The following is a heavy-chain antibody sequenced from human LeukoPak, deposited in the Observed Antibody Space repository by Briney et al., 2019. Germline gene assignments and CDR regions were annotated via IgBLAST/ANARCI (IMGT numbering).Heavy chain of an antibody. V-gene: IGHV3-30*02. CDR1: GFTFSSYG. J-gene: IGHJ4*02. D-gene: IGHD3-3*01. CDR3: AKDLRSLEWLHVYFDS. CDR2: IRYDGDNK. Sequence: TGGSLRLSCAASGFTFSSYGMHWVRQAPGKGLEWVAFIRYDGDNKYYADSVKGRFTISRDNSKNTLYLQMKSLRAEDTAVYYCAKDLRSLEWLHVYFDSWGQGTLVTVSS.